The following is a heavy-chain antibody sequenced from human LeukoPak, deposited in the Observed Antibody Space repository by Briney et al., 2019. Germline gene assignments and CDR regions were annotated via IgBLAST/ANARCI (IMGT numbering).Heavy chain of an antibody. CDR1: GGSISSNSNS. CDR3: ARHRGGHDYFDY. J-gene: IGHJ4*02. Sequence: SETLSLTCTVSGGSISSNSNSWGWGWMRQPPGKALEWIGIIYYSGGTFYNLSLKSRVTMSVDTSKNQFSLSLTSVTAADTAMYYCARHRGGHDYFDYWGQGTRVTVSS. CDR2: IYYSGGT. D-gene: IGHD5-12*01. V-gene: IGHV4-39*01.